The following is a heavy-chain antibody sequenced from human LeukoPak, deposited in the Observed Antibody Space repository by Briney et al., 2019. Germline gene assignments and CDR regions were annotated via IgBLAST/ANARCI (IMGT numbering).Heavy chain of an antibody. CDR2: VNAVGST. V-gene: IGHV4-4*08. J-gene: IGHJ4*02. CDR1: GGSLSGYY. Sequence: SETLSLTCAVSGGSLSGYYWNWIRQPPGKGLEWIGYVNAVGSTKYNPSLSSRLTISVDKSKNRFSLKLNSVTAADSAVYFCAMRVPAASGGGFDYWGQGTLVAVSS. D-gene: IGHD2-2*01. CDR3: AMRVPAASGGGFDY.